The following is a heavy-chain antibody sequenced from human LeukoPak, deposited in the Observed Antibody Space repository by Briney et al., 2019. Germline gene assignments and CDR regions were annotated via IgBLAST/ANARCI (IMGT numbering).Heavy chain of an antibody. J-gene: IGHJ4*02. Sequence: SVKVSCKASGGTFSSYAISWVRRAPGQGLEWMGRIIPILGIANYAQKFQGRVTITADKSTSTAYMELSSLRSEDTAVYYCARDRDWNYPTVFDYWGQGTLVTVSS. CDR1: GGTFSSYA. D-gene: IGHD1-7*01. V-gene: IGHV1-69*04. CDR2: IIPILGIA. CDR3: ARDRDWNYPTVFDY.